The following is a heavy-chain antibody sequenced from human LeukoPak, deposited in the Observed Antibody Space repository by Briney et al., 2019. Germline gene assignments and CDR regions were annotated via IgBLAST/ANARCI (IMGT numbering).Heavy chain of an antibody. CDR3: ATDSAPAGMSG. CDR1: GFTFSNTW. CDR2: IKSETDGGTT. Sequence: GGSLRLPCAASGFTFSNTWMSWVRQAPVKGLEWVGRIKSETDGGTTDYAEPVKGRFTISRDDSKNTLYLQMNSLKTEDTAVYYCATDSAPAGMSGWGQGTVVTVSS. D-gene: IGHD2-2*01. J-gene: IGHJ4*02. V-gene: IGHV3-15*01.